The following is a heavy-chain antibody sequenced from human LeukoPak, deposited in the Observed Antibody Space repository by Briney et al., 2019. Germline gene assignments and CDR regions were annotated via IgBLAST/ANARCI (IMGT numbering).Heavy chain of an antibody. D-gene: IGHD3-3*01. CDR1: GGSISSYY. CDR3: ARHSHYDFWSGYFPGPFDP. Sequence: SETLSLTCTVSGGSISSYYWSWIRQPPGKGLEWIGYIYTSRSTNYNPSLKSRVTISVDTSKNQFSLKLSSVTAADTAVYYCARHSHYDFWSGYFPGPFDPWGQGTLVTVSS. V-gene: IGHV4-4*09. J-gene: IGHJ5*02. CDR2: IYTSRST.